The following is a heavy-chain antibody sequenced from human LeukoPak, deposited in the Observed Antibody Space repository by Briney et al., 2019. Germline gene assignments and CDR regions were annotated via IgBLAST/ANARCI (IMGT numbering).Heavy chain of an antibody. Sequence: GGSLRLSCAASGFTFSSYAMHWVRQAPGKGLEWVAVISYDGSNKYYADSVKGRFTISRDNAKNSLFLQMNSLRAEDTAVYYCARAKRNGFDIWGQGTMVTVSS. CDR2: ISYDGSNK. CDR1: GFTFSSYA. CDR3: ARAKRNGFDI. J-gene: IGHJ3*02. V-gene: IGHV3-30*04.